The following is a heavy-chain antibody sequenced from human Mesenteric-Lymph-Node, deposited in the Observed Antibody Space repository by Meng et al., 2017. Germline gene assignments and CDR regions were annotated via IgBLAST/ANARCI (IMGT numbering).Heavy chain of an antibody. CDR2: ISWNSGSI. V-gene: IGHV3-9*01. CDR1: GFTFDDYA. CDR3: AKDTSRGVTMVRGAVFDY. J-gene: IGHJ4*02. Sequence: GGSLRLSCAASGFTFDDYAMHWVRQAPGKGLEWVSGISWNSGSIGYADSVKGRFTISRDNAKNSLYLQMNSLRAEDTALYYCAKDTSRGVTMVRGAVFDYWGQGTLVTVSS. D-gene: IGHD3-10*01.